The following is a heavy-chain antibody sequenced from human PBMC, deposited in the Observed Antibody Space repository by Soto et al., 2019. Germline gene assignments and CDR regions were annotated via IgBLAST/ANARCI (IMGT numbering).Heavy chain of an antibody. CDR1: GYTFTSYD. V-gene: IGHV1-8*01. J-gene: IGHJ4*02. CDR2: MNPNSGNT. D-gene: IGHD6-19*01. CDR3: ARGGPRRRYSSGCYHFGY. Sequence: QVQLVQSGAEVKKPGASVKVSCKASGYTFTSYDINWVRQATGQGLEWMGWMNPNSGNTGYAHKFQGRVTMTRNTFIRTAYREPSSLRSEDTAVYYCARGGPRRRYSSGCYHFGYWGQGTLLTASS.